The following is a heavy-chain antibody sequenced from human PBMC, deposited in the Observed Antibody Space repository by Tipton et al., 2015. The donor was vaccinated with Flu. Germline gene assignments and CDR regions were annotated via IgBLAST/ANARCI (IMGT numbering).Heavy chain of an antibody. CDR1: GFTFSSYW. Sequence: SLRLSCAASGFTFSSYWMHWVRQAPGKGLVWVSRINSDGSSTSYADSVKGRFTISRDNAKNTLYLQMNSLRAEGTAVYCCARGPSIVGVTRMVDYWGQGTLGTVSS. D-gene: IGHD1-26*01. J-gene: IGHJ4*02. V-gene: IGHV3-74*01. CDR2: INSDGSST. CDR3: ARGPSIVGVTRMVDY.